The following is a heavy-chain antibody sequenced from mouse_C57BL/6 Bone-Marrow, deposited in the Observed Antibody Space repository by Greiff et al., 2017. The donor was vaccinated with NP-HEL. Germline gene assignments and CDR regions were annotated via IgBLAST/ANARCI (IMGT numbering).Heavy chain of an antibody. Sequence: DVHLVESGGGLVKPGGSLKLSCAASGFTFSSYAMSWVRQTPEKRLEWVATISDGGSYTYYPDNVKGRFTISRDNAKNNLYLQMSHLKSEDTAMYYCARDGYGSSYGWYFDVWGTGTTVTVSS. D-gene: IGHD1-1*01. CDR1: GFTFSSYA. V-gene: IGHV5-4*01. CDR3: ARDGYGSSYGWYFDV. CDR2: ISDGGSYT. J-gene: IGHJ1*03.